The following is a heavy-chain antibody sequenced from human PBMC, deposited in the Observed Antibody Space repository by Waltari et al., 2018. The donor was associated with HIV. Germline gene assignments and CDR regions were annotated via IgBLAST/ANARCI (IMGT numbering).Heavy chain of an antibody. Sequence: QLQLQESGPGLVKPSETLSLTCTVSGGSISSSSYYWGWIRQPLGKGLECVGSIDDRSRPNYTPPRTGRFTRAVDTFKNQFSRKLCSVTASDTAVYYWASCDKLGEGRGSTPTRAAAVDYGGQGTLVTVSS. CDR1: GGSISSSSYY. CDR2: IDDRSRP. V-gene: IGHV4-39*01. D-gene: IGHD6-13*01. J-gene: IGHJ4*02. CDR3: ASCDKLGEGRGSTPTRAAAVDY.